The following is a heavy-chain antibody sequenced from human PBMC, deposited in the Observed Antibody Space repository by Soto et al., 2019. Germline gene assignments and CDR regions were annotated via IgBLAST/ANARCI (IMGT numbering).Heavy chain of an antibody. CDR1: GGTFSNYG. CDR2: IIPLFGTL. Sequence: QVKLVQSGTKVQRPGSSVKVSCKVSGGTFSNYGLSWVRQAPGHGLQWMGGIIPLFGTLHNAREFQDRVTITADQSTGTASMDLRSLTYDDTAVYFCATTPFNMASAGSYYFDSLGQGILVTVSS. V-gene: IGHV1-69*01. J-gene: IGHJ4*02. CDR3: ATTPFNMASAGSYYFDS. D-gene: IGHD6-13*01.